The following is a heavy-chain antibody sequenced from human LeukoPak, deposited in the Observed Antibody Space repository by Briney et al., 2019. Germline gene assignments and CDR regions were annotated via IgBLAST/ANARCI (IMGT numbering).Heavy chain of an antibody. CDR2: IYYSGST. Sequence: PSETLSLTCTVSGGSISSYYWSWIRQPPGKGLEWIGYIYYSGSTNYNPSLKSRVTISVDTSKNQFSLKLSSVTAADTAVYYCARGRVTFGGSLYIGYWGQGTLVTVSS. CDR3: ARGRVTFGGSLYIGY. J-gene: IGHJ4*02. CDR1: GGSISSYY. D-gene: IGHD3-16*01. V-gene: IGHV4-59*01.